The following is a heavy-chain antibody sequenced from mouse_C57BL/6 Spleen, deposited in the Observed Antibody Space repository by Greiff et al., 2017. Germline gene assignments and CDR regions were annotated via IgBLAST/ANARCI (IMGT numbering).Heavy chain of an antibody. J-gene: IGHJ2*01. CDR3: ARVASTTVIAIGGFAY. CDR1: GFNIKNTY. D-gene: IGHD1-1*01. CDR2: IDPATGNT. Sequence: VHVKQSVAELVRPGASVKLSCTASGFNIKNTYMHWVKQRPEQGLEWIGRIDPATGNTNYAQQFKGKATITADKSSNTAYLQLSSLTSEDTALYYCARVASTTVIAIGGFAYWGQGTTRTVSS. V-gene: IGHV14-3*01.